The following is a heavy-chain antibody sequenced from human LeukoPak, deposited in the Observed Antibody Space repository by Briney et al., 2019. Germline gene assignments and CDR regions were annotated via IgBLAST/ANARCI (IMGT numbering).Heavy chain of an antibody. CDR2: IFYNGGT. Sequence: SETLSLTCTVSGGSISSSNYYWGWVRQPPGKGLEWIGTIFYNGGTQYSPSLKSRVTISVDTSKNQFSLKLSSVTAADTAVYYCARGTYCSGGSCYSVYFQHWGQGTLVTVSS. D-gene: IGHD2-15*01. CDR1: GGSISSSNYY. V-gene: IGHV4-39*07. CDR3: ARGTYCSGGSCYSVYFQH. J-gene: IGHJ1*01.